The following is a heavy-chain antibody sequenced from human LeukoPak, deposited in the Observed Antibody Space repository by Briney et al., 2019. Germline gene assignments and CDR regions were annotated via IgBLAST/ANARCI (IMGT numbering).Heavy chain of an antibody. Sequence: GGSLRLSCAASGFTFSSYAMHWVRQAPGKGLEWVAVISYDGSNKYYADSVKGRFTISRDNSKNTLYLQMNSLRAEDTAVYYCASPLIVRATTGYFDYWGQGTLVTVSS. CDR1: GFTFSSYA. J-gene: IGHJ4*02. D-gene: IGHD1-26*01. V-gene: IGHV3-30-3*01. CDR3: ASPLIVRATTGYFDY. CDR2: ISYDGSNK.